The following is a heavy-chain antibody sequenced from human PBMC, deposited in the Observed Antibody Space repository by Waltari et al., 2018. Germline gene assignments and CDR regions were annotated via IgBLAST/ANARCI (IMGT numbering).Heavy chain of an antibody. CDR3: ATWGCSSTSCYSMDYYYGMDV. CDR2: IYPSGST. CDR1: GGSISSSNW. V-gene: IGHV4-4*02. J-gene: IGHJ6*02. Sequence: QVQLQESGPGLVKPSGTLSLTCAVSGGSISSSNWWSWVRQPPGKGLEWIGEIYPSGSTNYNPSLKSRVTISVDKAKNQFSLKLSSVTAADTAVYYCATWGCSSTSCYSMDYYYGMDVWGQGTTVTVSS. D-gene: IGHD2-2*01.